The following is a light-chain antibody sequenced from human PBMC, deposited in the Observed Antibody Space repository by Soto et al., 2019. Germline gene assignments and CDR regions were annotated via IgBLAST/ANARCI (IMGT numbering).Light chain of an antibody. Sequence: QLTQYPYSLSASVGDRVTITCRASRAIASFLAWYQQKPGTAPKLLTYGASTLQSGVPSRFSGSRSGTDYTLTIASLQPEDFATYYCQHLNGSPCTFGQGTKVDIK. V-gene: IGKV1-9*01. J-gene: IGKJ1*01. CDR1: RAIASF. CDR3: QHLNGSPCT. CDR2: GAS.